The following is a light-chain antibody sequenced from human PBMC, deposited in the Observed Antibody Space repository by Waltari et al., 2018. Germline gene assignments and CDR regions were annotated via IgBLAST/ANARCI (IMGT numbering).Light chain of an antibody. CDR2: EVS. Sequence: QSALTQPRSVSGSPGQSVTISCTGTSTDVGGYNYVSWYQQHPGKPPKLMIYEVSKRPSGVPDRFSGSKSGNTASLTISGLQTEDEADYYCCSFAGSHTYVVFGGGTKLTVL. CDR1: STDVGGYNY. V-gene: IGLV2-11*01. J-gene: IGLJ2*01. CDR3: CSFAGSHTYVV.